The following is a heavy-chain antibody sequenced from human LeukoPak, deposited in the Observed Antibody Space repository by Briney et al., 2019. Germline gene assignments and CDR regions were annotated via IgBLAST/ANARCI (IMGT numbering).Heavy chain of an antibody. D-gene: IGHD5-12*01. Sequence: PSQTLSLTCTVSGGSISSGGYYWSWIRQHPGKSLEWIGYIYYSGSTYYDPSLKSRVTISVDTSKNQFSLKLSSVTAADTAVYYCARDSRVATIQASTGSYGMDVWGKGTTVTVSS. CDR1: GGSISSGGYY. J-gene: IGHJ6*04. CDR3: ARDSRVATIQASTGSYGMDV. CDR2: IYYSGST. V-gene: IGHV4-31*03.